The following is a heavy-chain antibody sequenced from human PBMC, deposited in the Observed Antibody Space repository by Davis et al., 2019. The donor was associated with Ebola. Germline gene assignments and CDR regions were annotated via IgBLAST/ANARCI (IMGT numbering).Heavy chain of an antibody. Sequence: MPSETLSLTCTVSGGSISSYYWSWIRQPPGKGLEWIGYIYYSGSTNYNPSLKSRVTISVDTSKNQFSLKLSSVTAADTAVYYCARIPDYYYYYGMDVWGQGTTVTVSS. J-gene: IGHJ6*02. CDR3: ARIPDYYYYYGMDV. CDR2: IYYSGST. CDR1: GGSISSYY. V-gene: IGHV4-59*12.